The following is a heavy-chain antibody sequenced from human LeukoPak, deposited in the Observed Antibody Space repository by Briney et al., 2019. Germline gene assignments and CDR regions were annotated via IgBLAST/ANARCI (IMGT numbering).Heavy chain of an antibody. Sequence: SETLSLTCAVYGGSFSDYYWSWIRQPPGKGLEWIGEINHSGSTNYNPSLKSRVTILVDTSKNQFSLKLSSVTAADTAVYYCARGLTPDAFDIWGQGTMVTVSS. V-gene: IGHV4-34*01. CDR2: INHSGST. CDR3: ARGLTPDAFDI. CDR1: GGSFSDYY. J-gene: IGHJ3*02.